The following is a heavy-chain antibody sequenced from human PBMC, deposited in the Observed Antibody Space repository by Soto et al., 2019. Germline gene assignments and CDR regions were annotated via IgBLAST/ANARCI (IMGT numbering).Heavy chain of an antibody. CDR1: GFTFSDYY. Sequence: PGGSLRLSCAASGFTFSDYYMSWIRQAPGKGLEWVSYISSSGSTIYYADSVKGRFTISRDNAKNSLYLQMNSLRAEDTAVYYCARFRNTAMVRVEGYYYMDVWGKGTTVTVSS. J-gene: IGHJ6*03. CDR2: ISSSGSTI. D-gene: IGHD5-18*01. V-gene: IGHV3-11*01. CDR3: ARFRNTAMVRVEGYYYMDV.